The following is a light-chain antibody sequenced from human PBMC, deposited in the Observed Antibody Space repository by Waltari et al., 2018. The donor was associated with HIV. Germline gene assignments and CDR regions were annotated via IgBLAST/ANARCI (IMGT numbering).Light chain of an antibody. Sequence: QAGLTQPPSVSNGLRQTATLTCTGNSNNVGNQGAAWLQQHQGHPPKLLSYRNNNRPSRISEILSASRSGNTASLTITGLQPEDEADYYCSAWDSSLSARVFGGGTKLTVL. CDR1: SNNVGNQG. CDR2: RNN. CDR3: SAWDSSLSARV. J-gene: IGLJ3*02. V-gene: IGLV10-54*01.